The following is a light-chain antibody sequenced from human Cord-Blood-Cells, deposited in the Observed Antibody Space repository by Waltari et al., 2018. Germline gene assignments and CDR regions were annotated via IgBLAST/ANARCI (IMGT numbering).Light chain of an antibody. CDR1: QRVSSD. V-gene: IGKV3-11*01. CDR3: QQRSNWLFT. J-gene: IGKJ3*01. Sequence: EIVLTQSPATLSLSPGERATLPGRSSQRVSSDLAWYQQQPAQAPRLLVYEASHRATGIAARFSGSGSGTDFTLTISSLEPEDFAVYYCQQRSNWLFTFGPGTKVDIK. CDR2: EAS.